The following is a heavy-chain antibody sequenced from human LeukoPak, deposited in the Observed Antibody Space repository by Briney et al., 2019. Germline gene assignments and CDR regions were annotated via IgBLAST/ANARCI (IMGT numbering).Heavy chain of an antibody. CDR3: ARVPDSSGYYPVYFDY. D-gene: IGHD3-22*01. Sequence: GGSLRLSCAASGFTVSSNYMSWVRQAPGKGLEWVSVIYSGGSTYYADSVKGRFTISRDNSKNTLYLQMNSLRAEDTAVYYCARVPDSSGYYPVYFDYWGRGTLVTVSS. CDR2: IYSGGST. V-gene: IGHV3-53*01. CDR1: GFTVSSNY. J-gene: IGHJ4*02.